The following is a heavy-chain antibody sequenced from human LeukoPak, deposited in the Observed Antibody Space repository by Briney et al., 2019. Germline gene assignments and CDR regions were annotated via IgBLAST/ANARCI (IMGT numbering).Heavy chain of an antibody. Sequence: GGPLRLSCAASGFTFSSYAMSWVRQAPGKGLEWVSSISSSSSYIYYADSVKGRFTISRDNAKNSLYLQMNSLRAEDTAVYYCARAPIAVAGGGFDYWGQGTLVTVSS. V-gene: IGHV3-21*01. D-gene: IGHD6-19*01. CDR1: GFTFSSYA. CDR3: ARAPIAVAGGGFDY. J-gene: IGHJ4*02. CDR2: ISSSSSYI.